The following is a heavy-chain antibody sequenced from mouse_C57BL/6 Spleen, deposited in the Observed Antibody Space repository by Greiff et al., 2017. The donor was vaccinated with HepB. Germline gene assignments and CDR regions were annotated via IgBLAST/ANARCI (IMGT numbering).Heavy chain of an antibody. CDR3: ARKSPTSGSSYGYFDV. V-gene: IGHV3-8*01. D-gene: IGHD1-1*01. Sequence: EVKLLESGPGLAKPSQTLSLTCSVTGYSITSDYWNWIRKFPGNKLEYMGYISYSGSTYYNPSLKSRISITRDTSKNQYYLQLNSVTTEDTATYYCARKSPTSGSSYGYFDVWGTGTTVTVSS. CDR2: ISYSGST. CDR1: GYSITSDY. J-gene: IGHJ1*03.